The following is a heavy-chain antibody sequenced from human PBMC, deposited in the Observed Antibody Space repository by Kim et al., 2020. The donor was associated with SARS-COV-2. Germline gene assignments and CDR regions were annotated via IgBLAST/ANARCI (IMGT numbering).Heavy chain of an antibody. J-gene: IGHJ2*01. V-gene: IGHV1-3*01. CDR1: GYTFTSYA. CDR3: ARPGGIAAAGFPWYFDL. D-gene: IGHD6-13*01. CDR2: INAGNGNT. Sequence: ASVKVSCKASGYTFTSYAMHWVRQAPGQRLEWMGWINAGNGNTKYSQKFQGRVTITRDTSASTAYMELSSLRSEDTAVYYCARPGGIAAAGFPWYFDLWGRGTLVTVSS.